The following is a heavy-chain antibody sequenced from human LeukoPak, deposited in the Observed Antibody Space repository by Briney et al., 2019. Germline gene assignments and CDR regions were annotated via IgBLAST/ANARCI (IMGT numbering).Heavy chain of an antibody. CDR2: IKQDGREN. Sequence: GGALRLSCVASGCSFNRYWMSGVGQAAGRGREWVAHIKQDGRENYSVDFVQGRFTIARDNAQNSLYLQMNTLRAEDTAVYYCARDYKRQWLGCFDYWGQGTLVTVSS. CDR3: ARDYKRQWLGCFDY. D-gene: IGHD6-19*01. J-gene: IGHJ4*02. CDR1: GCSFNRYW. V-gene: IGHV3-7*01.